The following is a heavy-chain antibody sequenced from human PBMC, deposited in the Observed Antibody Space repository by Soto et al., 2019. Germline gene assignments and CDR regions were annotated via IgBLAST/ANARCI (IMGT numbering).Heavy chain of an antibody. V-gene: IGHV1-69*01. CDR3: SRLQGSSTSLEMYYYYYYGMDV. CDR1: GGTFSSYA. J-gene: IGHJ6*02. Sequence: QVPLVQSGAEVKKPGSSVKVSCKASGGTFSSYAISWVRQAPGQGLEWMGGIIPISGTANYAQKSQGRVTITADESTSTAYMELSSLRSVDTAVYYRSRLQGSSTSLEMYYYYYYGMDVWGQRTTVTVSS. CDR2: IIPISGTA. D-gene: IGHD2-2*01.